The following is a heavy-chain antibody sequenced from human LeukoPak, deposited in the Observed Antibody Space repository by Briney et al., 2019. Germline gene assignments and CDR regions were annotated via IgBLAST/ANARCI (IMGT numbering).Heavy chain of an antibody. CDR2: IYPGDSDT. CDR1: GCSFTSYW. Sequence: GESLQISCKGSGCSFTSYWVGWVRRMPGKGLEWMGIIYPGDSDTRYSPSFQGQVTISADKSISTAYLQWSSLKASDTAMYYCARPSQDYGDFDCWGQGTLVTVSS. D-gene: IGHD4-17*01. J-gene: IGHJ4*02. V-gene: IGHV5-51*01. CDR3: ARPSQDYGDFDC.